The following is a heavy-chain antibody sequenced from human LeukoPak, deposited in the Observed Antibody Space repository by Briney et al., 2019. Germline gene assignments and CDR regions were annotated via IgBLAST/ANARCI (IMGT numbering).Heavy chain of an antibody. D-gene: IGHD3-10*01. CDR1: GYTFTGYY. CDR2: INPNSGGT. CDR3: ARNYGSGTTGWFDP. Sequence: ASVKVSCKASGYTFTGYYMHWVRQAPGQGLEWMGWINPNSGGTNYAQKFQGRVTMTRDTSISTAYMELSRLRSDDTAVYYCARNYGSGTTGWFDPWGQGTLVTVSS. V-gene: IGHV1-2*02. J-gene: IGHJ5*02.